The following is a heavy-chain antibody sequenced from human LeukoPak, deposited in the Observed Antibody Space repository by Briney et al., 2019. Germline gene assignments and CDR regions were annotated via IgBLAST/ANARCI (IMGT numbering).Heavy chain of an antibody. D-gene: IGHD3-22*01. V-gene: IGHV3-30*18. Sequence: GGSLRLSCAASGFTVSSNYMSWVRQAPGKGLEWVAVISYDGSNKYYADSVKGRFTISRDNSKNTLYLQMNSLRAEDTAVYYCAKEVNYYDSSGWFDYWGQGTLVTVSS. CDR3: AKEVNYYDSSGWFDY. CDR2: ISYDGSNK. CDR1: GFTVSSNY. J-gene: IGHJ4*02.